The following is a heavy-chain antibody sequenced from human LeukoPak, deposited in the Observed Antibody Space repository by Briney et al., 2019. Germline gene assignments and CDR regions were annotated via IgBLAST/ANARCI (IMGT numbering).Heavy chain of an antibody. V-gene: IGHV4-61*01. CDR2: IYYSGST. D-gene: IGHD3-3*01. CDR3: ARDQYYDFWSGYDYYMDV. Sequence: SETLSLTCTVSGGSISSGSYYWSWIRQPPGKGLEWIRYIYYSGSTNYNPSLKSRVTISVDTSKNQFSLKLSSVTAADTAVYYCARDQYYDFWSGYDYYMDVWGKGTTVTVSS. J-gene: IGHJ6*03. CDR1: GGSISSGSYY.